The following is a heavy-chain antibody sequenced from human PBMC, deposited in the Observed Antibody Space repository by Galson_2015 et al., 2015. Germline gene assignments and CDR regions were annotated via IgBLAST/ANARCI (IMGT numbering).Heavy chain of an antibody. J-gene: IGHJ4*02. CDR3: AREGYYDFWSGYYPEGFDY. V-gene: IGHV3-7*01. CDR2: IKQDGSEK. D-gene: IGHD3-3*01. CDR1: GFTFSSYW. Sequence: SLRLSCAASGFTFSSYWMSWVRQAPGKGLEWVANIKQDGSEKYYVDSVKGRFTISRDNAKNSLYLQMNSLRAEDTAVYYCAREGYYDFWSGYYPEGFDYWGQGTLVTVSS.